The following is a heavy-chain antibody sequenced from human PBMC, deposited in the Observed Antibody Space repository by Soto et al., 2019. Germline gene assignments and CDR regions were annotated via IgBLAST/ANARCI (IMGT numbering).Heavy chain of an antibody. CDR2: VNHIEST. D-gene: IGHD3-10*01. CDR1: VGSFSGYY. V-gene: IGHV4-34*01. CDR3: ARSGGDGSGTYYRHYFDY. Sequence: SETLSLTCAVYVGSFSGYYWSWIRQPPGKGLEWIGEVNHIESTNYNPSLKSRVTMSVDTSKNQFSLKLDSVTAADTAVYYCARSGGDGSGTYYRHYFDYWGHGNLVTVSS. J-gene: IGHJ4*01.